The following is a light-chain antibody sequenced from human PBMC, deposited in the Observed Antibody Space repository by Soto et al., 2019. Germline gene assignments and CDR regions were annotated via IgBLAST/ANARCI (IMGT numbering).Light chain of an antibody. CDR2: TTN. CDR1: NSNIGSDI. J-gene: IGLJ1*01. CDR3: AAWDDSLNGFYV. V-gene: IGLV1-44*01. Sequence: QSVLTQPPSASGTPGQRATISCCGSNSNIGSDIVNCYQLLPGAAPEVLINTTNQRPSGVPERFSGSKSGTSASLAISGLRSEDEADYYCAAWDDSLNGFYVFGTGTKVTVL.